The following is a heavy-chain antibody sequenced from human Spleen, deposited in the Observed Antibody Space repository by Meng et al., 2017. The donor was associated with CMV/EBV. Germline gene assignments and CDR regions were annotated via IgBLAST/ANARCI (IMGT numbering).Heavy chain of an antibody. CDR2: IIPAFGTT. J-gene: IGHJ4*02. Sequence: SVKVSCKTSGGTLNSFAFIWVRQAPGQGLEWMGGIIPAFGTTRYEQRLQGRVTITTDKSTSTVYMEMSSLRSDDTAVYFCARGSPWGYSSSWYFDFWGQGTLVTVSS. D-gene: IGHD6-13*01. CDR3: ARGSPWGYSSSWYFDF. V-gene: IGHV1-69*05. CDR1: GGTLNSFA.